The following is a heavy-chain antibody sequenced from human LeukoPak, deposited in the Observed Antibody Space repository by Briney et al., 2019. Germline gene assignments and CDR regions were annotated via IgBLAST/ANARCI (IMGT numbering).Heavy chain of an antibody. CDR2: ISSSSSYI. CDR1: GFTFSSYS. CDR3: ARDHSSGYCSSTSCYKRYFQH. J-gene: IGHJ1*01. Sequence: SGGSLRLSCAASGFTFSSYSMNWVRQAPGKGLEWVASISSSSSYIYYADSVKGRFTISRDNAKNSLYLQMNSLRAEDTAVYYCARDHSSGYCSSTSCYKRYFQHWGQGTLVTVSS. D-gene: IGHD2-2*02. V-gene: IGHV3-21*01.